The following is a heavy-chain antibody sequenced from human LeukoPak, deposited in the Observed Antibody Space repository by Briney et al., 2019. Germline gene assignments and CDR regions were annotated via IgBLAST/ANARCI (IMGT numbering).Heavy chain of an antibody. Sequence: SETLSLTCTVSGGSISCGDYYWSWIRQPPGKGLEWIGEINHSGSTNYNPSLKSRVTISVDTSKNQFSLKLSSVTAADTAVYYCARDYYDSSGYNNYWGQGTLVTVSS. CDR1: GGSISCGDYY. J-gene: IGHJ4*02. CDR2: INHSGST. V-gene: IGHV4-34*01. D-gene: IGHD3-22*01. CDR3: ARDYYDSSGYNNY.